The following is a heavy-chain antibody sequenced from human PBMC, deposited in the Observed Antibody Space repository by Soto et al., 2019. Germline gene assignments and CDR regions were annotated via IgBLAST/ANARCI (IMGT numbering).Heavy chain of an antibody. J-gene: IGHJ6*02. CDR3: ARVSSSIVVVPDYGMDV. V-gene: IGHV1-18*04. D-gene: IGHD2-15*01. Sequence: QVQLVQSGVEVKKPGASVKVSCKASGYTFISHGISWVRQAPGQGLEWMGWISGKTGNTNYAQKLQGRVTLTTDTSTSTAYMELMSLRSDDTAVYYCARVSSSIVVVPDYGMDVWGQGTTVTVSS. CDR2: ISGKTGNT. CDR1: GYTFISHG.